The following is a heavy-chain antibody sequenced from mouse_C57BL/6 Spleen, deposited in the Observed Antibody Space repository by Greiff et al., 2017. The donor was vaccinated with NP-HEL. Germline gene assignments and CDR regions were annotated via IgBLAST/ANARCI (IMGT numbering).Heavy chain of an antibody. CDR1: GFNIKDDY. D-gene: IGHD1-3*01. V-gene: IGHV14-4*01. Sequence: EVQLQQSGAELVRPGASVKLSCTASGFNIKDDYMHWVKQRPEQGLEWIGWIDPENGDTEYASKFQGKATITADTSSNTAYLQLSSLTSEDTAVYYCTTILTKDDFDVWGTGTTVTVSS. J-gene: IGHJ1*03. CDR3: TTILTKDDFDV. CDR2: IDPENGDT.